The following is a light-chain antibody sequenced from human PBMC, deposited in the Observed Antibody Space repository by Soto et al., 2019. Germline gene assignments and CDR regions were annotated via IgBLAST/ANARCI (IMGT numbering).Light chain of an antibody. CDR1: QSVGSY. V-gene: IGKV3-11*01. CDR3: QQRRSWPRA. J-gene: IGKJ1*01. CDR2: DAT. Sequence: EFVLTPSPATLSLSPRERATLSCRASQSVGSYLAWFQQKPGQAPRLLIYDATNRATGIPARFNGSGSGTDFTLTISSLEPEDFAVYYCQQRRSWPRAFGQGAK.